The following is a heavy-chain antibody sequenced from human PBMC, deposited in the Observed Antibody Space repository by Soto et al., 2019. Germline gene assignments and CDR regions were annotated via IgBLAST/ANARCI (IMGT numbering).Heavy chain of an antibody. D-gene: IGHD5-12*01. CDR3: NTLDSGYDYVGY. CDR2: IRRKTDGGTT. J-gene: IGHJ4*02. V-gene: IGHV3-15*01. Sequence: EVQLVESGGGLVKPGGSLRLSCAASRFPFSNAWMSWVRQVPGKGLEWVGRIRRKTDGGTTEYAAPVKGRFTISREDSKDTLYLKMNSLKTEDTDVYYCNTLDSGYDYVGYGGQGTLGTVSS. CDR1: RFPFSNAW.